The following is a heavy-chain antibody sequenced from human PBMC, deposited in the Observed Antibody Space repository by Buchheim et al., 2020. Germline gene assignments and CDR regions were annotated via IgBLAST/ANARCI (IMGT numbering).Heavy chain of an antibody. D-gene: IGHD1-14*01. CDR1: GYTFTSYY. V-gene: IGHV1-46*01. Sequence: QVQLVQSGAEVKKPGASVKVSCKASGYTFTSYYMHWVRQAPGQGLEWMGIINPSGGSTSYAQKFQGRVTMTRDTSTSTVYMELSSMGSEDTAVYYCARDRMAEPGRARYYYYYYGMDVWGQGTT. CDR2: INPSGGST. CDR3: ARDRMAEPGRARYYYYYYGMDV. J-gene: IGHJ6*02.